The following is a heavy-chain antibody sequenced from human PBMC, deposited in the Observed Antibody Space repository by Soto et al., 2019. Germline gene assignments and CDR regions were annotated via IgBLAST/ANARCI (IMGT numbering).Heavy chain of an antibody. CDR1: GFTFSSYG. J-gene: IGHJ1*01. CDR2: ISYDGSNK. V-gene: IGHV3-30*18. Sequence: QVQLVESGGGVVQPGRSLRLSCAASGFTFSSYGMHWVRQAPGKGLEWVAVISYDGSNKYYADSVKGRFTISRDNSKNTQXLQMNSLRAEDTAVYYCAKSNRGHFWSGYLGYFQHWGQGTLVTVSS. D-gene: IGHD3-3*01. CDR3: AKSNRGHFWSGYLGYFQH.